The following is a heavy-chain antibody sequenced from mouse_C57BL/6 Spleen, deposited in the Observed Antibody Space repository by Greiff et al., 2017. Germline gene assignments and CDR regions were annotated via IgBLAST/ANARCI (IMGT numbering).Heavy chain of an antibody. Sequence: EVHLVESGGGLVKPGGSLKLSCAASGFTFSDYGMHWVRQAPEKGLEWVAYISSGSSTIYYADTVKGRFTISRANAKNTLFLQMTSLRSEDTAMYYCARGDYDIDYAMDYWGQGTSVTVSS. V-gene: IGHV5-17*01. CDR2: ISSGSSTI. CDR3: ARGDYDIDYAMDY. CDR1: GFTFSDYG. D-gene: IGHD2-4*01. J-gene: IGHJ4*01.